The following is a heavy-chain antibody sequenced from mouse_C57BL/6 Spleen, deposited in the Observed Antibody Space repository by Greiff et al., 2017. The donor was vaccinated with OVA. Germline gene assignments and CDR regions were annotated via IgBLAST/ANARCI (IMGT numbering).Heavy chain of an antibody. J-gene: IGHJ2*01. CDR3: ARHRITTVVPSGAFDY. Sequence: EVQLVESGGGLVKPGGSLKLSCAASGFTFSSYTMSWVRQTPEKRLEWVATISGGGGNTYYPDSVKGRFTISRDNAKNTLYLQMSSLRSEDTALYYCARHRITTVVPSGAFDYWGQGTTLTVSS. CDR2: ISGGGGNT. D-gene: IGHD1-1*01. CDR1: GFTFSSYT. V-gene: IGHV5-9*01.